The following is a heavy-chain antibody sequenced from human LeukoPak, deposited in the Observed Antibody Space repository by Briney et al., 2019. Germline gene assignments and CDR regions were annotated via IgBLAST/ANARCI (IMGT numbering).Heavy chain of an antibody. D-gene: IGHD6-13*01. CDR3: AKDPQAATKYFQH. CDR1: GFTFSSYA. CDR2: ISGSGGGT. Sequence: GGSLRLSCAASGFTFSSYAMSWVRQAPGKGLEWVSAISGSGGGTYYADSVKGRFTISRDNSKNTLYLQMNSLRAEDTAVYYCAKDPQAATKYFQHWGQGTLVTVSS. V-gene: IGHV3-23*01. J-gene: IGHJ1*01.